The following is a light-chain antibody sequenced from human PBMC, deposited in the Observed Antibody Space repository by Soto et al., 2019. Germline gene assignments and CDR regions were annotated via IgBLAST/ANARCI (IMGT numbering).Light chain of an antibody. CDR1: SSDVGSSNL. J-gene: IGLJ1*01. Sequence: QSALTQPASVSGSPGQSIIISCTGTSSDVGSSNLVSWYQQHPGKAPKLIIYEGSRRPSGVSGRFSGSKSGNTASLTISGLQAEDEADYYCCSFTGSSTLYVFGTGTQVTVL. CDR3: CSFTGSSTLYV. V-gene: IGLV2-23*01. CDR2: EGS.